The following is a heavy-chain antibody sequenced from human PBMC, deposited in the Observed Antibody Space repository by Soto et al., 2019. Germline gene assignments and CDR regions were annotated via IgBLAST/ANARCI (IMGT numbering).Heavy chain of an antibody. J-gene: IGHJ4*02. V-gene: IGHV4-59*11. Sequence: KPSETLSLTCTVSAGSISSHFWNWIRQPPGKGLEWIGYIYDSGSTKYNPSLKSRVTISVDMSKNQFSLNLTSVAAADTAVYYCARGHRYCSGGSCYLFDYWGQGTLVTVSS. D-gene: IGHD2-15*01. CDR3: ARGHRYCSGGSCYLFDY. CDR1: AGSISSHF. CDR2: IYDSGST.